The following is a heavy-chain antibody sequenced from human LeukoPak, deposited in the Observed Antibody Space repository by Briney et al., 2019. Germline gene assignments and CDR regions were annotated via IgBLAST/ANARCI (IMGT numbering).Heavy chain of an antibody. V-gene: IGHV3-48*01. CDR2: MTSDSNTI. CDR1: GFNFNVYS. Sequence: GGSLRLSCAASGFNFNVYSMNWVRQAPGKGLEWISYMTSDSNTIYYGDSVRGRFTISRDNAKKSVYLELSNLRADDTAMYYCARSTEWFADYWGQGTLVTVSS. CDR3: ARSTEWFADY. J-gene: IGHJ4*02. D-gene: IGHD3-3*01.